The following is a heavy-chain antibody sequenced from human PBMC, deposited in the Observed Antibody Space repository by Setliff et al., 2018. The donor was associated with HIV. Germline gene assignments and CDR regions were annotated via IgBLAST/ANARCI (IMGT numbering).Heavy chain of an antibody. CDR2: IAHDGGTQ. D-gene: IGHD6-6*01. Sequence: GGSLRLSCAASGITFSTNAMHWVRQVPGKGLQWVAVIAHDGGTQYYADSVLGRFTISRDNSKNTLDLQMNSLRAEDTAVYYCARLPQDVRSSIDFWGQGTLVTVSS. CDR3: ARLPQDVRSSIDF. J-gene: IGHJ4*02. CDR1: GITFSTNA. V-gene: IGHV3-33*08.